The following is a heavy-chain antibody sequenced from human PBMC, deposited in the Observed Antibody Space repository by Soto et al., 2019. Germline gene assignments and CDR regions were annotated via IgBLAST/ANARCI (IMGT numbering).Heavy chain of an antibody. D-gene: IGHD1-26*01. Sequence: QVQLQESGPGLVKPSETLSLTCTVSGGSISSYYWSWIRQPPGKGLEWIGYIYYSGSTNYNPSLKSRVTISVDPSKYQFSLKLSSVTAADTAVYYCARGRRSGSYYSRFDYWGQGTLVTVSS. CDR1: GGSISSYY. V-gene: IGHV4-59*01. CDR2: IYYSGST. CDR3: ARGRRSGSYYSRFDY. J-gene: IGHJ4*02.